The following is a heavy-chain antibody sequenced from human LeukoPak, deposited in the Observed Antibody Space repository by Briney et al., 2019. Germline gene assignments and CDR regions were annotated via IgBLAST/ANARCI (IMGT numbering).Heavy chain of an antibody. D-gene: IGHD1-26*01. CDR2: IYSGGST. J-gene: IGHJ4*02. CDR3: ARDLVVGTVGGGVY. V-gene: IGHV3-66*01. CDR1: GFTVSSNY. Sequence: GGSLRLSCAASGFTVSSNYMSWVRQAPGKGLEWVSVIYSGGSTYYADSVKGRFTISRDNSKNTLYLQMNSLRAEDTAVYYCARDLVVGTVGGGVYWGQGTLVTVSS.